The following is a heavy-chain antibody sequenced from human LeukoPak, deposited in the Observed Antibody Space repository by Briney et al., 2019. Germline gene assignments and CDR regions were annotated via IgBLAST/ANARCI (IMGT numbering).Heavy chain of an antibody. CDR3: ARDVSVLEWLRSWFDP. CDR2: ISSSSSYI. D-gene: IGHD3-3*01. CDR1: GFTFSSYS. J-gene: IGHJ5*02. Sequence: PGGSLRLSCAASGFTFSSYSMNWVRQAPGKGLEWVSSISSSSSYIYYADSVKGRFTISRDNAKNSLYLQMNSLRAEDTAVYYCARDVSVLEWLRSWFDPWGQGTLVTVSS. V-gene: IGHV3-21*01.